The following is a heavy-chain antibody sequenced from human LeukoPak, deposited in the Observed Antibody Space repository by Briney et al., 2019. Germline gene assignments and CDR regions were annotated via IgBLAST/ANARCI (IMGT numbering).Heavy chain of an antibody. CDR2: VHYSGSS. J-gene: IGHJ4*02. V-gene: IGHV4-59*02. CDR3: ARGGWSLDF. CDR1: GASVNDYY. Sequence: SETLSLACTVSGASVNDYYWTWIRQTPGKGLEWIGYVHYSGSSDFNPSLKSRVTMSLASTENQLSLKVTSVTAADTAVYYCARGGWSLDFWGQGTLVTVSS.